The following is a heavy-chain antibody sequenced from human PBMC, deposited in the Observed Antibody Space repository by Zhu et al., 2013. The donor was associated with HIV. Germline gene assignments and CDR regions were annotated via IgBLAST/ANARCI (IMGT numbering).Heavy chain of an antibody. D-gene: IGHD3-3*01. CDR3: ASLVGSGYYTVFDY. Sequence: QVQLAGVGRRTVEAFRRPCPSPALSMVGSFSGYYWSWIRQPPGKGLEWIGEINHSGSTNYNPSLKSRVTISVDTSKNQFSLKLSSVTAADTAVYYCASLVGSGYYTVFDYWGQGTLVTVSS. V-gene: IGHV4-34*01. CDR2: INHSGST. CDR1: VGSFSGYY. J-gene: IGHJ4*02.